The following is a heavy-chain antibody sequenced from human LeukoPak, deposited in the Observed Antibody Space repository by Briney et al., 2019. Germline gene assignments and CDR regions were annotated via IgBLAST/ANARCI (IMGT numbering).Heavy chain of an antibody. D-gene: IGHD5-18*01. V-gene: IGHV4-34*01. CDR1: GGSFSGYY. CDR3: ARVTWVRYFDY. Sequence: SETLSLTCAVYGGSFSGYYWSWIRQPPGKGLEWTGEINHSGSTYYNPSLKGRVTTSVDTSKNQFSLKLSSVTAADTAVYYCARVTWVRYFDYWGQGTLVTVSS. CDR2: INHSGST. J-gene: IGHJ4*02.